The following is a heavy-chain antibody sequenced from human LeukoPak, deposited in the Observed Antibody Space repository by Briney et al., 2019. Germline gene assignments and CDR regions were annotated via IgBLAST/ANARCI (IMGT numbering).Heavy chain of an antibody. D-gene: IGHD2-2*01. CDR2: IRYDGSNK. J-gene: IGHJ4*02. Sequence: PGGSLRLSCAASGFTFSSYWMSWVRQAPGKGLEWVAFIRYDGSNKYYADSVKSRFTISRDNSKNTLYLQMNSLRAEDTAVYYCAKDLLPAAPGGFDYWGQGTLVTVSS. CDR1: GFTFSSYW. CDR3: AKDLLPAAPGGFDY. V-gene: IGHV3-30*02.